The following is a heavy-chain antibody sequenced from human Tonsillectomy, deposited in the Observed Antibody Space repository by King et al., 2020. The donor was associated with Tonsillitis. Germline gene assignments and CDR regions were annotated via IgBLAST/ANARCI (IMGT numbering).Heavy chain of an antibody. V-gene: IGHV4-31*03. Sequence: VQLQESGPGLVKPSQTLSLTCTVSGGSISGGDYYLSWIRQHPGKGLEWIGYSYNSENNYYKSSLKSRLTISLDTSKNQFSLRLSSVTAADTAVYYCGRYEGGVFDPWGQGTLVTVSS. CDR2: SYNSENN. CDR1: GGSISGGDYY. CDR3: GRYEGGVFDP. D-gene: IGHD2-15*01. J-gene: IGHJ5*02.